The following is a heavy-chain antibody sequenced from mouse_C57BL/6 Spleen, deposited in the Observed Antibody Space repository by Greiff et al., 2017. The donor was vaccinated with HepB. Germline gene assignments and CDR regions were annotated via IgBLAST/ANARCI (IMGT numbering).Heavy chain of an antibody. CDR1: SYTFTGYW. CDR3: ARDRIYDGYYAWFAY. Sequence: VQGVESGAELMKPGASVKLSCKATSYTFTGYWIEWVKQRPGHGLEWIGEILPGSGSTNYNEKFKGKATFTADTSSNTAYMQLSSLTTEDSAIYYCARDRIYDGYYAWFAYWGQGTLVTVSA. D-gene: IGHD2-3*01. V-gene: IGHV1-9*01. CDR2: ILPGSGST. J-gene: IGHJ3*01.